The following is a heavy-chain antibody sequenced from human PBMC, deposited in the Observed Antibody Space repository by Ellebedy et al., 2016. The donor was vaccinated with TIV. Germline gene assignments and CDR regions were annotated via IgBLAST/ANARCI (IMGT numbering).Heavy chain of an antibody. D-gene: IGHD3-9*01. Sequence: ASVKVSCKASGYTGSGYYIHWVRQAPGQGLEWMGWISPNSGGTNYAQKFQGRVTMTRDTTISTVYMELSSLKSDDPAVYYCARSDILSGYYGTIGDYWGQGALATVSS. V-gene: IGHV1-2*02. CDR1: GYTGSGYY. J-gene: IGHJ4*02. CDR2: ISPNSGGT. CDR3: ARSDILSGYYGTIGDY.